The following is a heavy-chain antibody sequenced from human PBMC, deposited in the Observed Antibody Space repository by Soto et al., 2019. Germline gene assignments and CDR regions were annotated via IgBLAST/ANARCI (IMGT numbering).Heavy chain of an antibody. CDR1: GFTFTSSA. J-gene: IGHJ4*02. CDR2: IVGGSGNT. V-gene: IGHV1-58*01. D-gene: IGHD3-22*01. Sequence: SVKVSCKASGFTFTSSAVQWVRQARGQRLEWIGWIVGGSGNTNYAQKFQERVTITRDMSTSTAYMELSSLRSEDTAVYYCAAIPQVVITSYFDFWGQGIQVTVSS. CDR3: AAIPQVVITSYFDF.